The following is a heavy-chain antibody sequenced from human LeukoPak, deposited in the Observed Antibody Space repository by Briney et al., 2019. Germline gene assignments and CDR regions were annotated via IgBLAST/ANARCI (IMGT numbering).Heavy chain of an antibody. CDR3: AKSSLGSGWYRRGFDY. D-gene: IGHD6-13*01. CDR1: GFTFSSYD. CDR2: VSGSGVST. J-gene: IGHJ4*02. V-gene: IGHV3-23*01. Sequence: GGSLRLSCAASGFTFSSYDMNWVRQAPWKGLEWVSDVSGSGVSTYYADSVKGRFTVSRDNSRDTLYLQMNSLRVEDTAIYYCAKSSLGSGWYRRGFDYWGQGILVTVSP.